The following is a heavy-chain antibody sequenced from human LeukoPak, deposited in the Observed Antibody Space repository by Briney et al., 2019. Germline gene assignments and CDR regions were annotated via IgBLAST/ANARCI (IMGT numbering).Heavy chain of an antibody. CDR2: INHSGST. Sequence: SETLSLTCAVYGGSFSGYYWSWIRQPPGKGLEWIGEINHSGSTNYNPSLKSRVTISVDTSKNQFSLKLSSVTAADTAVYYCARHVSGQRGYSGYDPRGRAGRYYYMDVWGKGTTVTISS. CDR3: ARHVSGQRGYSGYDPRGRAGRYYYMDV. D-gene: IGHD5-12*01. J-gene: IGHJ6*03. CDR1: GGSFSGYY. V-gene: IGHV4-34*01.